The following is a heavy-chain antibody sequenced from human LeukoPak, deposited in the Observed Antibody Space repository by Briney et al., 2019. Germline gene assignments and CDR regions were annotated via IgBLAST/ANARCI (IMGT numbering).Heavy chain of an antibody. CDR3: ARADTGYYFDY. CDR2: IYYSGST. V-gene: IGHV4-61*01. J-gene: IGHJ4*02. Sequence: SETLSLTCTVSGGSVSSGSYYWSWVRQPPGKGLEWIGYIYYSGSTNYNPSLKSRVTISVDTSKNQFSLKLSSVTAADTAVYYCARADTGYYFDYWGQGTLVTVSS. CDR1: GGSVSSGSYY. D-gene: IGHD5-18*01.